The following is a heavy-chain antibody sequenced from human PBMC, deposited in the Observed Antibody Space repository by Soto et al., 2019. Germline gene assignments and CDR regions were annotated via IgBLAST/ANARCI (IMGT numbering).Heavy chain of an antibody. J-gene: IGHJ6*03. CDR3: ARGRPFEGMAIAVAGRGDYYYMDV. Sequence: SETLSLTCAVYGGSFSGYYWSWIRQPPGKGLEWIGEINHSGSTNYNPSLKSRVTISVDTSKNQFSLKLSSVTAADTAVYYCARGRPFEGMAIAVAGRGDYYYMDVWGKGTTVTVSS. D-gene: IGHD6-19*01. CDR1: GGSFSGYY. CDR2: INHSGST. V-gene: IGHV4-34*01.